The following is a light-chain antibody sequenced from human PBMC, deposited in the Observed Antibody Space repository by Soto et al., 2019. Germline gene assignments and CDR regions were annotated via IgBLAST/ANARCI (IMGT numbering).Light chain of an antibody. J-gene: IGKJ1*01. CDR1: QSVAGSY. Sequence: EIVLTQSPGTLSLSPGERATLSCRASQSVAGSYLAWYQQKPGQAPRLLIYGASSRATGIPDRFSGSGSGTDFTLTISRLEPEDFAVYYCQQYGSSGTFGQGTKVDI. V-gene: IGKV3-20*01. CDR3: QQYGSSGT. CDR2: GAS.